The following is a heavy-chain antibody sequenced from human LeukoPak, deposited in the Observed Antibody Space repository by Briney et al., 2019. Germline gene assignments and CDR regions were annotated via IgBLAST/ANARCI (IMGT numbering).Heavy chain of an antibody. D-gene: IGHD6-19*01. J-gene: IGHJ4*02. V-gene: IGHV3-53*01. CDR3: TRVGRVAVAAYYFDY. Sequence: PGGSLRLSCAASGFTVSSNYMSWVRQDPGKGLEWVSVIYSGGSTHYADSVKGRFTISRDNSKNTLYLQMNSLRAEDTAVYYCTRVGRVAVAAYYFDYWGQGTLVTVSS. CDR2: IYSGGST. CDR1: GFTVSSNY.